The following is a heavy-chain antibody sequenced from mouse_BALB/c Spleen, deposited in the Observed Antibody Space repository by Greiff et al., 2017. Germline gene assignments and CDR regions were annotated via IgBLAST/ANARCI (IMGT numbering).Heavy chain of an antibody. D-gene: IGHD1-2*01. J-gene: IGHJ4*01. Sequence: QVQLQQSGAELAKPGASVKMSCKASGYTFTSYWMHWVKQRPGQGLEWIGYINPSTGYTEYNQKFKDKATLTADKSSSTAYMQLSSLTSEDSAVYYCARILRLYAMDYWGQGTSVTVSS. V-gene: IGHV1-7*01. CDR3: ARILRLYAMDY. CDR2: INPSTGYT. CDR1: GYTFTSYW.